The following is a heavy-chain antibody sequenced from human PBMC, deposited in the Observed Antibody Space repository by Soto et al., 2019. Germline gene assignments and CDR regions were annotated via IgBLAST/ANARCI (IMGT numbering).Heavy chain of an antibody. Sequence: PSETLSLTCAVYGGSFSGYYWSWIRQPPGKGLEWIGEINHSGSTNYNPSLKSRVTISVDTSKNQSSLKLSSVTAADTAVYYCARGRVRRGMDVWGQGTTVTVSS. CDR2: INHSGST. D-gene: IGHD6-13*01. V-gene: IGHV4-34*01. CDR1: GGSFSGYY. J-gene: IGHJ6*02. CDR3: ARGRVRRGMDV.